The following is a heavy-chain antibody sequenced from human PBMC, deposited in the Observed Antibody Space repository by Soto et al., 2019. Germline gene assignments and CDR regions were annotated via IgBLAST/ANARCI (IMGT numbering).Heavy chain of an antibody. CDR3: ARAISAYYYYMDV. J-gene: IGHJ6*03. V-gene: IGHV4-59*01. CDR1: GGSMSSYY. CDR2: IYYSGST. Sequence: SXTLSLTCTVSGGSMSSYYWSWIRQPPGKGLEWIGYIYYSGSTNYNPSLKSRVTISVDTSKNQFSLKLSSVTAADTAVYYCARAISAYYYYMDVWGKGTTVTVSS. D-gene: IGHD3-3*01.